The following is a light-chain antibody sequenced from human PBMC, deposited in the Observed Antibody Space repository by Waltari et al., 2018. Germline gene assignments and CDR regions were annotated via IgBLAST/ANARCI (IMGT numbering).Light chain of an antibody. J-gene: IGLJ2*01. V-gene: IGLV2-8*01. Sequence: QSALAQPPSASGSPGQSVTITCTALSSERSNYHYVSWYQQRPGKAPQLLIYEVNRRPSGVSERFSGSRSGNTASLTVSGLQSEDEAYYFCSSFFGTNDVVFGGGTRLAV. CDR3: SSFFGTNDVV. CDR1: SSERSNYHY. CDR2: EVN.